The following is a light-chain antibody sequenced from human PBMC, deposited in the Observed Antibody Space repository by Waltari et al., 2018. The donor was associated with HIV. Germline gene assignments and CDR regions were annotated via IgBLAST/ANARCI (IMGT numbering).Light chain of an antibody. CDR3: QAWGNSTAL. CDR1: QLEETS. Sequence: FALSQPPSLSVSPGQTASITCSGDQLEETSVCWFQQRPGQSPVEVIYQDEKRPSGVPERFSGSNSGNTATLTISGTQTVDEAEYYCQAWGNSTALFGGGTKLTVL. V-gene: IGLV3-1*01. J-gene: IGLJ2*01. CDR2: QDE.